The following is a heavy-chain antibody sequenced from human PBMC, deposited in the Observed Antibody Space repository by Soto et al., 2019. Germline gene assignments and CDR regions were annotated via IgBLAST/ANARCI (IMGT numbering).Heavy chain of an antibody. Sequence: QVQLVESGGGVVQPGRSLRLSCAASGFTFSSYGMHWVRQAPGKGLEWVAVISYDGSNKYYADSVKGRFTISRDNSKNMLYLQMNSLRAEDTAVYYCAKLGVVGATSGWYFDLWGRGTLVTVSS. D-gene: IGHD1-26*01. J-gene: IGHJ2*01. CDR3: AKLGVVGATSGWYFDL. CDR1: GFTFSSYG. V-gene: IGHV3-30*18. CDR2: ISYDGSNK.